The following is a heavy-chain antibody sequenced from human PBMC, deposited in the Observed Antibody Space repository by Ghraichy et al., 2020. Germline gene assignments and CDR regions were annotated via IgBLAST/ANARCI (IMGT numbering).Heavy chain of an antibody. CDR3: AKCGRWFTGDTCQSSAFDL. CDR2: IYPADSDV. CDR1: GYNFATFW. V-gene: IGHV5-51*01. D-gene: IGHD2-8*02. Sequence: GESLNISCKGSGYNFATFWIGWVRQMPGKGLEWMGIIYPADSDVRYNASFQGHVTMSADKSIATAYLQWSSLRASDTATYYCAKCGRWFTGDTCQSSAFDLWGQGTRVTVSS. J-gene: IGHJ3*01.